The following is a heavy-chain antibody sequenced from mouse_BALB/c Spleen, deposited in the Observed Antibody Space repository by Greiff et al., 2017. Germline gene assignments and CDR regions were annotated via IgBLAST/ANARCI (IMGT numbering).Heavy chain of an antibody. CDR1: GYTFTDYA. V-gene: IGHV1S137*01. D-gene: IGHD1-2*01. Sequence: VKLMESGAELVRPGVSVKISCKGSGYTFTDYAMHWVKQSHAKSLEWIGVISTYYGDASYNQKFKGKATMTVDKSSSTAYMELARLTSEDSAIYYCARGGYYGSFAYWGQGTLVTVSA. J-gene: IGHJ3*01. CDR2: ISTYYGDA. CDR3: ARGGYYGSFAY.